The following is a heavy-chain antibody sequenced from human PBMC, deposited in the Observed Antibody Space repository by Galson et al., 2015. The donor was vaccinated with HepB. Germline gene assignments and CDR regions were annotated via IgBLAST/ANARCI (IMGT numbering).Heavy chain of an antibody. CDR3: ARARYGTSPPDF. CDR1: GYTSLKFG. V-gene: IGHV1-18*01. D-gene: IGHD5-18*01. CDR2: ISGYNDIT. J-gene: IGHJ4*02. Sequence: SVKVSCKASGYTSLKFGISWVRQAPGQGLEWVGWISGYNDITEYAQKFQGRVTMTTDTSTSTAYMELGSLRSDDTAVYYCARARYGTSPPDFWGQGTLVTVSS.